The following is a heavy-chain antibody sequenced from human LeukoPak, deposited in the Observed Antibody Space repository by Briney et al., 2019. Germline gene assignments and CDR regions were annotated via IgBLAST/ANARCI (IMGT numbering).Heavy chain of an antibody. CDR2: INGGGST. J-gene: IGHJ4*02. D-gene: IGHD2-15*01. CDR3: VKDGRRSPPC. Sequence: PGGSLRLSCAASGFTFSNYVMSWVRQAPGKGPEWVSGINGGGSTFYAESVTGRFTISRDNSKNTLFLQMNTLRAEDTAVYYCVKDGRRSPPCWGQGTLVTVSS. CDR1: GFTFSNYV. V-gene: IGHV3-23*01.